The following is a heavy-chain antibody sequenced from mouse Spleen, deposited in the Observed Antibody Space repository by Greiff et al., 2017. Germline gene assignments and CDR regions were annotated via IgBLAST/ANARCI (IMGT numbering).Heavy chain of an antibody. CDR3: ARDWERGYFDY. D-gene: IGHD4-1*01. Sequence: VKLVESGAELARPGASVKLSCKASGYTFTSYGISWVKQRTGQGLEWIGEIYPRSGNTYYNEKFKGKATLTADKSSSTAYMELRSLTSEDSAVYFCARDWERGYFDYWGQGTTLTVSS. J-gene: IGHJ2*01. V-gene: IGHV1-81*01. CDR1: GYTFTSYG. CDR2: IYPRSGNT.